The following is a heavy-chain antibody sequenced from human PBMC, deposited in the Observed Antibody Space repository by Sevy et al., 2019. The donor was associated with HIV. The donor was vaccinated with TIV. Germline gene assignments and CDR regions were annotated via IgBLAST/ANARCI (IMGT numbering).Heavy chain of an antibody. V-gene: IGHV6-1*01. D-gene: IGHD1-1*01. CDR3: ARGDELNSYYYGMDV. CDR2: TYYRSKWYN. CDR1: GDSVFSSSAA. Sequence: SQTLSLTCAISGDSVFSSSAAWNWFRQSPSRGLEWLGRTYYRSKWYNNYAVSVKSRVTINPDTSENLFSLHLNSVTPEDTAVYFCARGDELNSYYYGMDVWGQGTTVTVSS. J-gene: IGHJ6*02.